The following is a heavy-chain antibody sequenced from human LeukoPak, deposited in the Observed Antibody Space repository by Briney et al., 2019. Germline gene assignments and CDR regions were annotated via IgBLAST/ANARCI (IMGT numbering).Heavy chain of an antibody. V-gene: IGHV1-2*06. CDR3: ARGRSGGNAFDY. J-gene: IGHJ4*02. Sequence: GASVKVSCKASGYTFTGYYMHWVRQAPGQGLEWMGRINPNSGGTNYAQKFQGRVTMTRGTSISTAYMELSRLRSDDTAVYYCARGRSGGNAFDYWGQGTLVTVSS. CDR2: INPNSGGT. CDR1: GYTFTGYY. D-gene: IGHD2-15*01.